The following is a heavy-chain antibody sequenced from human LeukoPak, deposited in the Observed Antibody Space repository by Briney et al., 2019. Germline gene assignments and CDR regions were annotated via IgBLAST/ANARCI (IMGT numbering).Heavy chain of an antibody. CDR3: ARDFSGGSWDFDY. CDR2: ISYDGNNK. J-gene: IGHJ4*02. D-gene: IGHD2-15*01. V-gene: IGHV3-30-3*01. CDR1: GLTFSSYA. Sequence: GGSLTLSCAASGLTFSSYAMQWVRQAPGKGLEWVAVISYDGNNKYYAHSVKGRFPISRDNSKNTLYLQMNSLRAEDTAVYYCARDFSGGSWDFDYWGEGTLVTVS.